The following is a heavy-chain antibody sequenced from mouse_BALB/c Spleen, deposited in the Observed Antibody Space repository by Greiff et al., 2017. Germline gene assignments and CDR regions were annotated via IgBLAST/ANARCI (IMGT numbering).Heavy chain of an antibody. V-gene: IGHV1-7*01. CDR2: INPSTGYT. Sequence: QVQLKQSGAELAKPGASVKMSCKASGYTFTSYWMHWVKQRPGQGLEWIGYINPSTGYTEYNQKFKDKATLTADKSSSTAYMQLSSLTSEDSAVYYCGRRGGGYAMDYWGQGTSVTVSS. CDR3: GRRGGGYAMDY. CDR1: GYTFTSYW. J-gene: IGHJ4*01.